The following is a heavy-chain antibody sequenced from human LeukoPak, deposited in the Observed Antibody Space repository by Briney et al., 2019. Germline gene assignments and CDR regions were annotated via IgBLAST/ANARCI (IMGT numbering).Heavy chain of an antibody. CDR3: ARDRSGELFLGY. CDR1: GYTFTSYG. CDR2: VSAYADDT. J-gene: IGHJ4*02. Sequence: ASVKVSCKASGYTFTSYGISWVRQAPGQGLEWMGWVSAYADDTNYVQKFQGRVTMTRDTSISTAYMELSRLRSDDTAVYYCARDRSGELFLGYWGQGTLVTVSS. D-gene: IGHD3-10*01. V-gene: IGHV1-18*01.